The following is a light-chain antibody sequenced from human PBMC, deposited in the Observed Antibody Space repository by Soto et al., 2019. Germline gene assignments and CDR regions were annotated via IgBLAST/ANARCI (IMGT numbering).Light chain of an antibody. Sequence: DIQMTQSPSTLSASVEDRVTITCRASQSISSWLAWYQQKPGKAPKLLIYKASSLESGVPSRFSGSGYGTEFTLTISSLQPDDFATYYCQQYNSFSGLPFGGGTKVDIK. V-gene: IGKV1-5*03. CDR1: QSISSW. J-gene: IGKJ4*01. CDR2: KAS. CDR3: QQYNSFSGLP.